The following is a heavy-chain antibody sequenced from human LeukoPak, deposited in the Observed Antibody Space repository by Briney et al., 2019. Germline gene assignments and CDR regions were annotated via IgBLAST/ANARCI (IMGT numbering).Heavy chain of an antibody. Sequence: GESLRISCKGSGYSFTSYWISWVRQMPGKGLEWMGRIDPSDSYTNYSPSFQGHVTISADKSISTAYLQWSSLKASDTAMYYCARPVGRYCSVGSCYYYWGQGTLVTVSS. V-gene: IGHV5-10-1*01. J-gene: IGHJ4*02. CDR3: ARPVGRYCSVGSCYYY. CDR2: IDPSDSYT. D-gene: IGHD2-15*01. CDR1: GYSFTSYW.